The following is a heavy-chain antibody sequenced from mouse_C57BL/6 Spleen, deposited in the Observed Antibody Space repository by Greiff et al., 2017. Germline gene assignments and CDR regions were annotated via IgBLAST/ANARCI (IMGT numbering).Heavy chain of an antibody. CDR3: ARGLEAMDY. CDR2: IYPGDGDT. CDR1: GYAFSSSW. J-gene: IGHJ4*01. V-gene: IGHV1-82*01. Sequence: VQLQQSGPELVKPGASVKISCTASGYAFSSSWMNWVKQRPGKGLEWIGRIYPGDGDTNYNGKFKGKATLTADKSSSTAYMQLSSLTSEDSAVYFCARGLEAMDYWGQGTSVTVSS.